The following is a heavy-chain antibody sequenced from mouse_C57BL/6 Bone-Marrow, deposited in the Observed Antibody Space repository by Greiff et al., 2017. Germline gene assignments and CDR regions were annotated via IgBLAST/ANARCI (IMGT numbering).Heavy chain of an antibody. CDR1: GFNIKDDY. J-gene: IGHJ2*01. CDR3: TSRFNTTVAIDY. CDR2: IDPENGDT. V-gene: IGHV14-4*01. D-gene: IGHD1-1*01. Sequence: VQLQQSGAELVRPGASVKLSCTASGFNIKDDYMHWVKQRPEQGLEWIGWIDPENGDTEYASKFQGKATITADTSSTTAYLQLSSLTSEDTAVYYCTSRFNTTVAIDYWGQGTTLTVSS.